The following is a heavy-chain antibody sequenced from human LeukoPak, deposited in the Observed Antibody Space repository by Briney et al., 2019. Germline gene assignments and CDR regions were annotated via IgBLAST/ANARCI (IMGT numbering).Heavy chain of an antibody. CDR3: ARDRDSSGYYPSYYYYGMDV. Sequence: PGGSLRLSCAASGFTFSSYWMSWVRQAPGKGLEWVANIKQDGSEKYYVDSVKGRFTISRDNAKNSLYLQMNSLRAEDTAVYYCARDRDSSGYYPSYYYYGMDVWGQGTTVTVSS. D-gene: IGHD3-22*01. J-gene: IGHJ6*02. CDR1: GFTFSSYW. CDR2: IKQDGSEK. V-gene: IGHV3-7*01.